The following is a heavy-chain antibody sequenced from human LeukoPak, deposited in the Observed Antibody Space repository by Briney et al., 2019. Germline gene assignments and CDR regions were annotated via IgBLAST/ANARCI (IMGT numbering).Heavy chain of an antibody. V-gene: IGHV4-34*01. CDR3: AVVLYDILTGYCDY. Sequence: SETLSLTCAVYGGSFGGYYWSWIRQPPGKGLEWIGEINHSGSTNYNPSLKSRVTISVDTSKNQFSLKLSSVTAADTAVYYCAVVLYDILTGYCDYWGQGTLVTVSS. D-gene: IGHD3-9*01. CDR2: INHSGST. CDR1: GGSFGGYY. J-gene: IGHJ4*02.